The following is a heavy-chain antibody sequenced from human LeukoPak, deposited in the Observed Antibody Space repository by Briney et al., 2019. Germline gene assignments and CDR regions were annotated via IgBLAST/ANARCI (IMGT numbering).Heavy chain of an antibody. Sequence: SETLSLTCAVYGGSFSGYYWSWIRQPPGKGLEWIGEINHSGSTNYNPSLKSRVTISVDKSKNQFSLKLSSVTAADTAVYYCASTNVLLWFGELSKTAYFDYWGQGTLVTVSS. CDR2: INHSGST. J-gene: IGHJ4*02. V-gene: IGHV4-34*01. D-gene: IGHD3-10*01. CDR1: GGSFSGYY. CDR3: ASTNVLLWFGELSKTAYFDY.